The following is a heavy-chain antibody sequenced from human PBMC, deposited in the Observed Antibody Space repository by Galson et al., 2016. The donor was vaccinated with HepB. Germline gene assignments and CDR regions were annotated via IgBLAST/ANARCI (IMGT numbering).Heavy chain of an antibody. CDR2: MNPKSGTT. Sequence: SVKVSCKASGYIFTSYDINWVRQAPGQGLEWVGWMNPKSGTTGFAQKFQGRVTLTRSTALGTAYMELNSLTSEDTAIYFCARGSPAVYTYSYYMDLWGQGTAVTVSS. J-gene: IGHJ6*03. V-gene: IGHV1-8*02. CDR3: ARGSPAVYTYSYYMDL. D-gene: IGHD2-21*01. CDR1: GYIFTSYD.